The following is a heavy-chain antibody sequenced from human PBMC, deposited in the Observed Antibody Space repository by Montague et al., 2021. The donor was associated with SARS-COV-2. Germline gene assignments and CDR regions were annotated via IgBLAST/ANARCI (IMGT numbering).Heavy chain of an antibody. CDR1: GVVELRRR. D-gene: IGHD2-2*01. V-gene: IGHV4-4*07. CDR3: SRDSRTSGWGYWYQGVDV. J-gene: IGHJ6*04. CDR2: LLLEKKN. Sequence: SETLSLTCTVSGVVELRRRSEEHTSELQSPMYLVCRLLLEKKNNQNPSLKSRVTISVDTSRNHLSLKLTSLTAADTAVYYCSRDSRTSGWGYWYQGVDVCGKGTTVIVSS.